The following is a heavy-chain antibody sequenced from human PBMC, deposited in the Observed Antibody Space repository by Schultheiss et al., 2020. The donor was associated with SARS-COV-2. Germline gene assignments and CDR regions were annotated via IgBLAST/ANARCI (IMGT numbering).Heavy chain of an antibody. CDR1: GGSISSSNW. CDR2: INHSGST. D-gene: IGHD3-22*01. CDR3: ARDSSGYLGG. V-gene: IGHV4-4*02. J-gene: IGHJ4*02. Sequence: SETLSLTCAVSGGSISSSNWWSWVRQPPGKGLEWIGEINHSGSTNYNPSLKSRVTISVDTSKNQFSLKLSSVTAADTAVYFCARDSSGYLGGWGQGTLVTVSS.